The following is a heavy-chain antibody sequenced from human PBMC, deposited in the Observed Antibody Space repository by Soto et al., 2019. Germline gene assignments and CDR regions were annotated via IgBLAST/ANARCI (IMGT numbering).Heavy chain of an antibody. CDR3: ARDDSYDYVLGSYPFDI. V-gene: IGHV3-74*01. J-gene: IGHJ3*02. D-gene: IGHD3-16*02. Sequence: EVQLVESGGGLVQPGGSLRLSCAASGFTFSSYWMHWVRQAPGKGLVWVSRINSDGSSTSYADSVKGRFTISRDNAKNTLYLQMNSLIAEDTAFYYCARDDSYDYVLGSYPFDIWGQGTMVTVSS. CDR1: GFTFSSYW. CDR2: INSDGSST.